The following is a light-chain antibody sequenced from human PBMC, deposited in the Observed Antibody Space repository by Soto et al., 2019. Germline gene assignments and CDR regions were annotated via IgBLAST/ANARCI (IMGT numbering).Light chain of an antibody. CDR2: NNI. CDR1: SSNIGSKS. J-gene: IGLJ1*01. CDR3: GAWDVSLNAYV. V-gene: IGLV1-44*01. Sequence: QSVLTQPPSASGTPGQRVTISCSGSSSNIGSKSATWYQQLPGTAPKLLIYNNIERPSWVPDRFSGSTSGTSASLAISGLQSEDEADYYCGAWDVSLNAYVFGVGTKVTVL.